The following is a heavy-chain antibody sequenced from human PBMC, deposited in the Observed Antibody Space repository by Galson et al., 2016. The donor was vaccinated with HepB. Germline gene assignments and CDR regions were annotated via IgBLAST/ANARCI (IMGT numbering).Heavy chain of an antibody. J-gene: IGHJ4*02. V-gene: IGHV3-74*01. Sequence: SLRLSCAASGFIFSYDWMHWVRQTEGRGLTYIAHIDEDGSETSYADAVKGRFPISRDNAMDTVYLQMDRLRADDTGVYFCAKGGPEGTGTLDSWGQGTQVTVSS. CDR1: GFIFSYDW. CDR2: IDEDGSET. CDR3: AKGGPEGTGTLDS. D-gene: IGHD1-1*01.